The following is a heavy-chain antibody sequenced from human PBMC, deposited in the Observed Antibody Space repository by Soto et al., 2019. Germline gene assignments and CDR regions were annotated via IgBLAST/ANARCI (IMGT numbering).Heavy chain of an antibody. CDR1: GYTFTGYY. CDR3: ARDRCVESGGSCYNWFDP. Sequence: GASVKVSCKASGYTFTGYYMHWVRQAPGQGLEWMGWINPNSGGTNYAQKFQGWVTMTRDTSISTAYMELSRLRSDDTAVYYCARDRCVESGGSCYNWFDPWGQGTLVTVSS. J-gene: IGHJ5*02. D-gene: IGHD2-15*01. CDR2: INPNSGGT. V-gene: IGHV1-2*04.